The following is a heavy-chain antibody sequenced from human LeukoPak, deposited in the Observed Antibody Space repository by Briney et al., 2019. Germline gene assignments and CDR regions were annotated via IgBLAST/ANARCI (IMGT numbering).Heavy chain of an antibody. CDR3: AREERWLQSRALDY. CDR1: GFTFSSYA. D-gene: IGHD5-24*01. J-gene: IGHJ4*02. V-gene: IGHV3-30-3*01. CDR2: ISYDGSNK. Sequence: GGSLRLSCAASGFTFSSYAMHWVRQAPGKGLEWVAVISYDGSNKYYADSVKGRFTISRDNSKNTLYLQMNSLRAEDTAVYYCAREERWLQSRALDYWGQGTLVTVSS.